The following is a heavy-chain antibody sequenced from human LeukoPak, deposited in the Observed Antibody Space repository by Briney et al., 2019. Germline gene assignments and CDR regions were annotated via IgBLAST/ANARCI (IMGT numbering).Heavy chain of an antibody. V-gene: IGHV1-2*06. Sequence: ASVKVSCQASGYTFPGYYMHWVRQAPGQGLEWMGRINPNSGGTNYAQKFQGRVTMTRDTSISTAYMELSRLRSDDTAVYYCARFIVGATPDAFDIWGQGTMVTVSS. CDR2: INPNSGGT. CDR1: GYTFPGYY. J-gene: IGHJ3*02. D-gene: IGHD1-26*01. CDR3: ARFIVGATPDAFDI.